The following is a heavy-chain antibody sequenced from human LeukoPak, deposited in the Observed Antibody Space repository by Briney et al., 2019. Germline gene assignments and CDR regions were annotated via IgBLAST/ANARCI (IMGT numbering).Heavy chain of an antibody. CDR1: GYTFTGYY. CDR3: ARDLTGDRFDAFDI. J-gene: IGHJ3*02. Sequence: ASVKVSCKSFGYTFTGYYMNWVRQAPGQGLEWMGWINPNSGGTNYAQKFQGRVTMTRDTSINTAYMELSRLRSDDTAVYYCARDLTGDRFDAFDIWGQGIMVTVSS. D-gene: IGHD7-27*01. CDR2: INPNSGGT. V-gene: IGHV1-2*02.